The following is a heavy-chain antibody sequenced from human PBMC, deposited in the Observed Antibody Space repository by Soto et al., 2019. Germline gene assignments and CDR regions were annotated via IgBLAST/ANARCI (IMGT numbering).Heavy chain of an antibody. Sequence: GGSLRLSCVASGFTLSSYKMEWVRQVPGKGLVWISQITNDGSITKYAESVKGRFTISRDNAKNTLYLQMSSLGVEDTAVYYCIRDPPIDYWGQGTLV. V-gene: IGHV3-74*01. J-gene: IGHJ4*02. CDR1: GFTLSSYK. CDR3: IRDPPIDY. CDR2: ITNDGSIT.